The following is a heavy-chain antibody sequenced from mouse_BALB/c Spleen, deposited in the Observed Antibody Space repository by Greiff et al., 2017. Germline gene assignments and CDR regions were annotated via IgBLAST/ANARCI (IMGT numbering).Heavy chain of an antibody. D-gene: IGHD1-2*01. CDR2: ISSGGSYT. CDR3: ASTTASY. J-gene: IGHJ3*01. V-gene: IGHV5-9-4*01. Sequence: EVKLVESGGGLVKPGGSLKLSCAASGFTFSSYAMSWVRQSPEKRLEWVAEISSGGSYTYYPDTVTGRFTISRDNAKNTLYLEMSSLRSEDTAMYYCASTTASYWGQGTLVTVSA. CDR1: GFTFSSYA.